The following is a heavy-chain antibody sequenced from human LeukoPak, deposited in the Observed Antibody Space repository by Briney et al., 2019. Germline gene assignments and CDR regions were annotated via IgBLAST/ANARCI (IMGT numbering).Heavy chain of an antibody. CDR1: GYTFTGYY. J-gene: IGHJ6*02. CDR2: INPNSGGT. Sequence: ASVKVSCKASGYTFTGYYMHWVRQAPGQGLEWVGWINPNSGGTNYAQKFQGRVTMTRDTSISTAYMELSRLRSDDTAVYYCAGGMVRGVIQDYYGMDVWGQGTTVTVSS. CDR3: AGGMVRGVIQDYYGMDV. V-gene: IGHV1-2*02. D-gene: IGHD3-10*01.